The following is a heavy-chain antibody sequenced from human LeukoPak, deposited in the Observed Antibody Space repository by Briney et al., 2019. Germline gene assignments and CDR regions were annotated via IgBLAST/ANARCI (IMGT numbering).Heavy chain of an antibody. V-gene: IGHV3-23*01. D-gene: IGHD3-10*01. CDR3: AKCPNYYGSGSYRD. CDR2: ISGSGGST. Sequence: GGSLRLSCAASGFTFSSYGMSWVRQAPGKGLEWVSAISGSGGSTYYADSVKGRFTISRGNSKNTLYLQMNSLRAEDTAVYYCAKCPNYYGSGSYRDWGQGTLVTVSS. J-gene: IGHJ4*02. CDR1: GFTFSSYG.